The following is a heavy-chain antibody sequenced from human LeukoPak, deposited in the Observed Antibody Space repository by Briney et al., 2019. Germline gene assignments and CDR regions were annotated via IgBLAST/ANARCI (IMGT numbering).Heavy chain of an antibody. V-gene: IGHV3-53*04. CDR3: ARVFRWELLPYYYYGMDV. Sequence: PGGSLRLSCAASGFTVSSNYMSWVRQAPGKGLEWVSVIYSGGSTYHADSVKGRFTISRHNSKNTLYLQMNSLRAEDTAVYYCARVFRWELLPYYYYGMDVWGQGTTVTVSS. J-gene: IGHJ6*02. D-gene: IGHD1-26*01. CDR1: GFTVSSNY. CDR2: IYSGGST.